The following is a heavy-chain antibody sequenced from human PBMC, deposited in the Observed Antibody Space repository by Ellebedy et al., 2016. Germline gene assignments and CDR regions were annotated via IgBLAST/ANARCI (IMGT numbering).Heavy chain of an antibody. CDR3: ARGQSNTAFLDS. Sequence: SETLSLTCSVSGGSINSRAYYWGWIRQTPGKGLEWIVNMYSGGNTYYNPSLKSRITMSIDTSENQFSLRLTSVTAADTAVYYCARGQSNTAFLDSWGQGTLVTVSS. D-gene: IGHD5-18*01. CDR2: MYSGGNT. J-gene: IGHJ5*01. V-gene: IGHV4-39*07. CDR1: GGSINSRAYY.